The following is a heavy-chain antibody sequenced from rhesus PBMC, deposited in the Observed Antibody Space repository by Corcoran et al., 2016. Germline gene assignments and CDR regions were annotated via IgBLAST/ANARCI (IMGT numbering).Heavy chain of an antibody. CDR2: LGGSRGST. J-gene: IGHJ4*01. D-gene: IGHD6-31*01. Sequence: QVQLQESGPGLVKPSETLSLTCAVSGYSISSGYGWNWFRQPPGMVLEWIGCLGGSRGSTHYHTSLKSRVTLAKDTSKNQFSLKLSSVTAADEAVYYCARDRRLGWYYFDYWGQGVLVAVSS. CDR1: GYSISSGYG. V-gene: IGHV4-127*01. CDR3: ARDRRLGWYYFDY.